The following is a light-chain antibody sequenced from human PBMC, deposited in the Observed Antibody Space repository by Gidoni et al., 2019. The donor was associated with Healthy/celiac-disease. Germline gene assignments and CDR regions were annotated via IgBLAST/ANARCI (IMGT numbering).Light chain of an antibody. CDR3: QAWDSSSVV. V-gene: IGLV3-1*01. CDR2: QAS. CDR1: KLGDRY. Sequence: SYELTQPPSVSVSRGQTDSISCSGEKLGDRYACWDQHQQGQSPVRVIDQASKRPSGIPERFSGSTSGNTATLPISGTLAMDEADYYCQAWDSSSVVFGGGTTLTVL. J-gene: IGLJ2*01.